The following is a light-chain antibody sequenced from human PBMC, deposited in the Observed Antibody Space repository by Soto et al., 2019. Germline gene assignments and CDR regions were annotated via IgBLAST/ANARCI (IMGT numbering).Light chain of an antibody. Sequence: VLTQSPATLSLSPGERATLSCRASQSVNSYLGWYQQKPGQAPRLLIYDAYNRATGIPARFSGSGSGTDFTLSISSLEPEDSAVYYCHQRGEWPLTFGQGTRLEIK. CDR1: QSVNSY. V-gene: IGKV3-11*01. J-gene: IGKJ5*01. CDR2: DAY. CDR3: HQRGEWPLT.